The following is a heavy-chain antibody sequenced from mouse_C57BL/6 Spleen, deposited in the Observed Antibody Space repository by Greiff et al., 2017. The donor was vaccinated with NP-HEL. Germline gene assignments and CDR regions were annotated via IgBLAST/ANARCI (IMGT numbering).Heavy chain of an antibody. Sequence: QVHVKQPGTELVKPGASVKLSCKASGYTFTSYWMHWVKQRPGQGLEWIGNINPSNGGTNYNEKFKSKATLTVDKSSSTAYMQLSSLTSEDSAVYYCARLETPLYYGYDGYYFDYWGQGTTLPVSS. CDR3: ARLETPLYYGYDGYYFDY. J-gene: IGHJ2*01. CDR1: GYTFTSYW. V-gene: IGHV1-53*01. D-gene: IGHD2-2*01. CDR2: INPSNGGT.